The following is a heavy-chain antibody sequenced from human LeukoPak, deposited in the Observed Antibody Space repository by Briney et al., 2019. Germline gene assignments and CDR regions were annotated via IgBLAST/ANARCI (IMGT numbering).Heavy chain of an antibody. CDR3: ARPVPDSGSCAY. D-gene: IGHD3-10*01. CDR1: GGSISSSSYY. Sequence: PSETLSLTCTVSGGSISSSSYYWGWLRQPPGTGLEWIGSIYYSGSTYYNPSLKSRVTISVDTSKNQFSLKLSSVTAADTAVYYCARPVPDSGSCAYWGQGTLVTVSS. J-gene: IGHJ4*02. V-gene: IGHV4-39*01. CDR2: IYYSGST.